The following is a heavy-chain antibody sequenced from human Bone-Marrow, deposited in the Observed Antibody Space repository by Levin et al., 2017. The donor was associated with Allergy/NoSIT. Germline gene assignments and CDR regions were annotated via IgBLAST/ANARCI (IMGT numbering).Heavy chain of an antibody. CDR2: ISSSSSTI. D-gene: IGHD5-18*01. V-gene: IGHV3-48*04. CDR1: GFTFSSYS. CDR3: AREGVADTAMVNDFADY. Sequence: AGGSLRLSCAASGFTFSSYSMNWVRQAPGKGLEWVSYISSSSSTIYYADSVKGRFTISRDNAKNSLYLQMNSLRAEDTAVYYCAREGVADTAMVNDFADYWGQGTLVTVSS. J-gene: IGHJ4*02.